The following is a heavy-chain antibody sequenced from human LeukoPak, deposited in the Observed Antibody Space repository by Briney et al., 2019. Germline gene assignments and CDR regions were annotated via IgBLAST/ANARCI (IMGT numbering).Heavy chain of an antibody. CDR1: GFTCSNYG. Sequence: GGSLRLSCAGSGFTCSNYGMHWVRQAPGKGLEGVTFIWYDGSNKYYADSVKGRFTISRDNSKNTLYLQLNSLRADDTAVYYCARDGPTYRDGLDVWGLGTTVTVSS. V-gene: IGHV3-33*01. CDR3: ARDGPTYRDGLDV. J-gene: IGHJ6*02. CDR2: IWYDGSNK. D-gene: IGHD1-1*01.